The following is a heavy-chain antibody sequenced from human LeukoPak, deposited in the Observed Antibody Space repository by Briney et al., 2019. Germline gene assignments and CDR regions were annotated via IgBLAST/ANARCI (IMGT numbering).Heavy chain of an antibody. V-gene: IGHV3-30*03. CDR3: ARESPDLDY. CDR1: GFTFSSYG. J-gene: IGHJ4*02. CDR2: ISYDGSNK. Sequence: GGSLRLSCAASGFTFSSYGMHWVRQAPGKGLEWVAVISYDGSNKYYADSVKGRFTISRDNSKNTPYLQMNSLRAEDTAVYYCARESPDLDYWGQGTLVTVSS.